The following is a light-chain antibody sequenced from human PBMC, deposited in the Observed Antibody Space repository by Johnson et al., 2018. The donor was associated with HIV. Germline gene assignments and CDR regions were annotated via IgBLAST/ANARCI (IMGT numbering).Light chain of an antibody. CDR2: ENN. V-gene: IGLV1-51*02. CDR1: SSNIGNNY. CDR3: GTWDNSLNVYV. J-gene: IGLJ1*01. Sequence: QPVLTQPPSVSAAPGQKVTISCSGSSSNIGNNYVSWYQQPPGTAPKLLIYENNKRPSGIPDRFSGSKSGASATLDITGLQTGDEADYYCGTWDNSLNVYVFGTGTKVTVL.